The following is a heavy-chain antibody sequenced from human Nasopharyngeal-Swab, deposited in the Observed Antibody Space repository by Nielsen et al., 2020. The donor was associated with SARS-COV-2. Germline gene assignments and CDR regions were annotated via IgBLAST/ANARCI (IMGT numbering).Heavy chain of an antibody. CDR1: GYTFTSYA. J-gene: IGHJ5*02. CDR2: INTNTGNP. D-gene: IGHD3-3*01. V-gene: IGHV7-4-1*02. CDR3: ARDEKSQGIFGVVISGQWWFDP. Sequence: ASVKVSCKASGYTFTSYAMNWVRQAPGQGLEWMGWINTNTGNPTYAQGFTGRFVFSLDTSVSTAYLQISSLKAEDTAVYYCARDEKSQGIFGVVISGQWWFDPWCQGTLVTVSS.